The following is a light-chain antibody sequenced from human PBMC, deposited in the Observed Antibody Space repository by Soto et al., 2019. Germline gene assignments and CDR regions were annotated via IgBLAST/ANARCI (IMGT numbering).Light chain of an antibody. CDR3: QVWDSSSDHYV. J-gene: IGLJ1*01. Sequence: SYELTQPPSVSVAPGQTASISCGGDNIGSKRVHWNQQKPGQAPVLVLFDDADRPSGIPERFSGFNSGKTATLTISRVEAGDEADYYCQVWDSSSDHYVFGTGTRSPS. V-gene: IGLV3-21*02. CDR1: NIGSKR. CDR2: DDA.